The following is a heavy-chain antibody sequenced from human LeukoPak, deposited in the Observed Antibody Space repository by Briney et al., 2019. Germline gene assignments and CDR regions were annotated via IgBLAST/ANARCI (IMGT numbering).Heavy chain of an antibody. V-gene: IGHV3-21*01. CDR2: ISTTSSYI. Sequence: GGSLRLSCAASEFTFSSYSMNWVRQAPGKGLEWVSSISTTSSYIYHADSVKGRFTTSRDNARNSLYLQMNSLRAEDTAVYYCARTHSDYDSSGLDYWGQGTLVTVSS. D-gene: IGHD3-22*01. CDR1: EFTFSSYS. CDR3: ARTHSDYDSSGLDY. J-gene: IGHJ4*02.